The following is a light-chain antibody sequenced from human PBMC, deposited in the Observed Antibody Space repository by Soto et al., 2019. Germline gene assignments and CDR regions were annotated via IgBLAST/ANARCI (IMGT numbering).Light chain of an antibody. CDR1: QGISSY. Sequence: IQLTQSPSSLSASIGAKVTITCRASQGISSYLAWYQQKPGEAPKLLIFAASTLQSGVPSRFSGSGSGTDFTLTISSLQAEDFATYYCQHYNSYSEAFGQGTKVDIK. CDR3: QHYNSYSEA. V-gene: IGKV1-9*01. J-gene: IGKJ1*01. CDR2: AAS.